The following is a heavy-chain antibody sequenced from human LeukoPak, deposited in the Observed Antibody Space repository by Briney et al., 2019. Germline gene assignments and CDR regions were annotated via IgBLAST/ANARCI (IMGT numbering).Heavy chain of an antibody. CDR1: VYSFTGYY. CDR3: ARGGGSWVYYDY. CDR2: IDSNSGGT. D-gene: IGHD1-26*01. V-gene: IGHV1-2*02. Sequence: ASVKVSCKASVYSFTGYYIHWIRQAPGQGLEWLGWIDSNSGGTTYAQMFQGRITMTRDTSITTAYMELSRLTSDDTAVYYCARGGGSWVYYDYWGQGTLVTVSS. J-gene: IGHJ4*02.